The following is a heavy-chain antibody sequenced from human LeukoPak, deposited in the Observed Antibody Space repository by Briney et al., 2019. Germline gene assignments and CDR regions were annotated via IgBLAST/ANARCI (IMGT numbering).Heavy chain of an antibody. J-gene: IGHJ4*02. Sequence: PSETLSLTCTVSGGSISSGDYYWSWIRQPPGKGLEWIGYIYYSGSTNYNPSLKSRVTISVDTSKNQFSLKLSSVTAADTAVYYCARGIYDFWSGYYLWGQGTLVTVSS. D-gene: IGHD3-3*01. CDR3: ARGIYDFWSGYYL. CDR2: IYYSGST. V-gene: IGHV4-61*08. CDR1: GGSISSGDYY.